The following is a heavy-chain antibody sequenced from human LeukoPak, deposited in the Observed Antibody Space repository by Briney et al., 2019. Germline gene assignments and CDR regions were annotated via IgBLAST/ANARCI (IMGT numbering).Heavy chain of an antibody. CDR2: ISSSSSYI. CDR3: ARDPEYYDFWSGYSGPDV. D-gene: IGHD3-3*01. V-gene: IGHV3-21*01. Sequence: GGSLRLSCAASGFTFSSYSMNWVRQAPGKGLEWVSSISSSSSYIYYADSVKGRFTISRDNAKNSLYLQMNSLRAEDTAVYYCARDPEYYDFWSGYSGPDVWGQGTTVTVSS. CDR1: GFTFSSYS. J-gene: IGHJ6*02.